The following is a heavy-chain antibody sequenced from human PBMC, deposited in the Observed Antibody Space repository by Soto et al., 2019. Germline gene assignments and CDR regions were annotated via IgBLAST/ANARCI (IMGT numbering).Heavy chain of an antibody. CDR2: IYPGDSDT. CDR1: GYSFTSYW. J-gene: IGHJ6*02. V-gene: IGHV5-51*01. CDR3: ARSKDVVVPAASTRMNYYYYYGMDV. D-gene: IGHD2-2*01. Sequence: PGEALKISCKGSGYSFTSYWIGWVRQMPGKGLEWMGIIYPGDSDTRYSPSFQGQVTISADKSISTAYLQWSSLKASDTAMYYCARSKDVVVPAASTRMNYYYYYGMDVWGQGTTVTVSS.